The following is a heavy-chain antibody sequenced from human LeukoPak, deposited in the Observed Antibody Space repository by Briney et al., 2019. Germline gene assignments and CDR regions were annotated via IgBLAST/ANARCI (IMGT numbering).Heavy chain of an antibody. CDR1: GFTFSIYN. V-gene: IGHV3-21*04. D-gene: IGHD5-24*01. Sequence: PGGSLRLSCAASGFTFSIYNMNWVRQTPGKGPEWVSLISSSSGYIYYTDSVKGRFTISRDNAEMSLYLQMDSLRAEDTAIYFCARGRDGYKYWGPGTRVTVYS. J-gene: IGHJ4*02. CDR2: ISSSSGYI. CDR3: ARGRDGYKY.